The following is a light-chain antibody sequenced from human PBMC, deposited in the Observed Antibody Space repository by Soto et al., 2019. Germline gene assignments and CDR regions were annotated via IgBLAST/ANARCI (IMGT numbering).Light chain of an antibody. J-gene: IGLJ1*01. CDR1: SSDVGFCNC. Sequence: QSALTQPASVSGSPGQSITISCAGTSSDVGFCNCVSWYQQHPGKAPKVVIHDVTNRPSGISNRFSGSKSGNTASLTISDLQAEDEADYYCCSYRDPSNDVFGTGTKLTVL. V-gene: IGLV2-14*03. CDR2: DVT. CDR3: CSYRDPSNDV.